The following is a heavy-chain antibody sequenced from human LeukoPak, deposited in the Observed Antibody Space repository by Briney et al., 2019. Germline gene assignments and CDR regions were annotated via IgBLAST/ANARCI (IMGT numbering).Heavy chain of an antibody. D-gene: IGHD7-27*01. CDR1: GFTFSSYW. CDR2: IKTDGSLI. CDR3: ARDLNWETY. J-gene: IGHJ4*02. V-gene: IGHV3-7*01. Sequence: GGSLRLSCAASGFTFSSYWMTWVRQAPGKGLEWVANIKTDGSLIYYVDSVKGRFTISRDNAKNSLYLQMNSLRVEDTAVYYCARDLNWETYWGQGTLVSVSS.